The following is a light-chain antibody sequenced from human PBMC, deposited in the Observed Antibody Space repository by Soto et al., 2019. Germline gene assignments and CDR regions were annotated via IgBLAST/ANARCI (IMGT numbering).Light chain of an antibody. V-gene: IGKV1-27*01. CDR1: HDISNF. Sequence: DIPMTQSPVSLFVSVGDRVTISCRASHDISNFLAWYQQKGGESPNLLIYAASALESGVPSRFSGSGSGTDFTLTITSLQPEDVATYYCQKYDSAPLAFGQGTKVELK. J-gene: IGKJ1*01. CDR2: AAS. CDR3: QKYDSAPLA.